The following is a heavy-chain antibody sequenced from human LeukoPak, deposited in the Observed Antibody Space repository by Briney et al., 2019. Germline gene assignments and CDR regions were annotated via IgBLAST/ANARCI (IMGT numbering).Heavy chain of an antibody. Sequence: SETLSLTCTVSGGSLSRDYWSWIRQSPGKGLEWIGCIYYNGRTNYSPYFASRVTMSLDTSKNQFSLKLSSVTAADTAVYYCARIWSGYYMPTFDYWGQGTLVTVSS. CDR2: IYYNGRT. CDR3: ARIWSGYYMPTFDY. V-gene: IGHV4-59*12. CDR1: GGSLSRDY. J-gene: IGHJ4*02. D-gene: IGHD3-3*01.